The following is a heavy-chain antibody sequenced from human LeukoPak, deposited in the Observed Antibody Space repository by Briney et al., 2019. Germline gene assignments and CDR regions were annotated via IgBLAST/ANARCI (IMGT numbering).Heavy chain of an antibody. CDR3: ARYGSYPEAFDY. CDR2: ISGSGGST. Sequence: GGSLRLSCAASGFTFSSYAMSWVRQAPGKGLEWVSAISGSGGSTYYADSVKGRFTISRDNSKNTLYLQMNSLRDEDTAVYYCARYGSYPEAFDYWGQGTLVTVSS. D-gene: IGHD1-26*01. CDR1: GFTFSSYA. V-gene: IGHV3-23*01. J-gene: IGHJ4*02.